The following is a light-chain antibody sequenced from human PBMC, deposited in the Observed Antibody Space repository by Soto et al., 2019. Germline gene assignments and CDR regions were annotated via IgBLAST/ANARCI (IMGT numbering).Light chain of an antibody. CDR2: DAS. V-gene: IGKV3-11*01. Sequence: EIVLTQSPATLSLSPGERATLSCRASQSVSSFLAWYQQKVGQAPRLLIYDASNRATGIPARFSGSGSGTDFTLTISSLEPEDFAVYYCQQRINWPRTFGQGTKVDIK. J-gene: IGKJ1*01. CDR3: QQRINWPRT. CDR1: QSVSSF.